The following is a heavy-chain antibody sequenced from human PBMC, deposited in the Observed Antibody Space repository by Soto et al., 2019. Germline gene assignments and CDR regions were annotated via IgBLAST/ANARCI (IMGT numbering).Heavy chain of an antibody. Sequence: GGSLRLSCAASGFTFRSYGMHWVRQAPGKGLEWVAVIWYDGSNKYYADSVKGRFAISRDDSKNMVYMQMDSLKTEDTGVYYCTTDSYFTRILVRFDFWGHGTLVTVSS. CDR2: IWYDGSNK. CDR3: TTDSYFTRILVRFDF. J-gene: IGHJ4*01. CDR1: GFTFRSYG. V-gene: IGHV3-33*01. D-gene: IGHD3-9*01.